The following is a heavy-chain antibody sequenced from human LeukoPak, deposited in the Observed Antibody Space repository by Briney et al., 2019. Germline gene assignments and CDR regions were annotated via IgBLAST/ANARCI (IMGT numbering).Heavy chain of an antibody. Sequence: SETLSLTCTVSGGSISSYYWSWIRQPPGKGLEWIAYIYYSGSTNYNPSLKSRVTISVDTSKNHFSLKLRSVTAADTAVYYCANHYGDYFRYGMDVWGQGTTVTVSS. CDR1: GGSISSYY. J-gene: IGHJ6*02. D-gene: IGHD4-17*01. CDR3: ANHYGDYFRYGMDV. CDR2: IYYSGST. V-gene: IGHV4-59*08.